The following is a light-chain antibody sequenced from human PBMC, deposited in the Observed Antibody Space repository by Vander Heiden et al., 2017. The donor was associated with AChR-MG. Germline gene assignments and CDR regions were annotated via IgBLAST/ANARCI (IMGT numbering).Light chain of an antibody. Sequence: QSVLTQPPSASGTPGQRVTISCSGSSSNIGSNYVYWYQQLPGTAPKLLIYRNNQRPSGVPDRFSGSKSGTSASLAISGLRSEDEADYYCAAWDDSLSGSSYVFGTGTKV. CDR1: SSNIGSNY. V-gene: IGLV1-47*01. J-gene: IGLJ1*01. CDR3: AAWDDSLSGSSYV. CDR2: RNN.